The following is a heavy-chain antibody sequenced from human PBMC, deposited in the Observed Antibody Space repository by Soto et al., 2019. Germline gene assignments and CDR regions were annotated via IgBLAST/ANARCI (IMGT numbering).Heavy chain of an antibody. CDR1: GYTFTSYG. CDR3: ARGKQQLAYYYYYYGMDV. CDR2: ISAYNGNT. D-gene: IGHD6-13*01. Sequence: ASVKVSCKASGYTFTSYGISWVRQAPGQGLEWMGWISAYNGNTNYAQKLQGRVTMTTDTSTSTAYMELRSLRSDDTAVYYCARGKQQLAYYYYYYGMDVWGQGTTVTVSS. V-gene: IGHV1-18*04. J-gene: IGHJ6*02.